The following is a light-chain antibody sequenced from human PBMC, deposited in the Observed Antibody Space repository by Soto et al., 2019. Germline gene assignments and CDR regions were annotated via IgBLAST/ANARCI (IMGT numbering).Light chain of an antibody. V-gene: IGKV3-15*01. CDR3: QQYDNWPWT. CDR1: QSISGT. Sequence: EIVMTQSPATLSVSPRGRATLSCRASQSISGTLAWYQQQTAQAPRLLLYGALTRATGFPARFSGSGSGTDFTLTITSLQSEDFAVYYCQQYDNWPWTFGQGTKVDIK. CDR2: GAL. J-gene: IGKJ1*01.